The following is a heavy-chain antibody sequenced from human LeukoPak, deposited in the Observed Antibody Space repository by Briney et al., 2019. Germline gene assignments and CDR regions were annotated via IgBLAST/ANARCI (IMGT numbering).Heavy chain of an antibody. Sequence: GGSLRLSCAASGFTFDDYGMSWVRQAPGKELEWVSGINWNGGSTGYADSVKGRFTISRDNAKNSLYLQMNSLRAEDTALYYCARDSSLQQLPYYFDYWGQGTLVTVSS. CDR2: INWNGGST. CDR3: ARDSSLQQLPYYFDY. CDR1: GFTFDDYG. V-gene: IGHV3-20*04. J-gene: IGHJ4*02. D-gene: IGHD6-13*01.